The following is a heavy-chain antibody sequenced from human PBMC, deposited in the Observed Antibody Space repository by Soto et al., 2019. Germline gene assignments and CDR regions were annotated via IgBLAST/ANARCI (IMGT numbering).Heavy chain of an antibody. Sequence: TGGSLRLSCAASGFTVSSKYMTWVRQAPGKGLEWVSLIQSGGTTYYADSVKGRFTISRDTSENTLHLQMDSLRVEDTAVYYCARFYCSRTSCYRVFDLWGQGTLVTVSS. CDR3: ARFYCSRTSCYRVFDL. CDR1: GFTVSSKY. J-gene: IGHJ4*02. CDR2: IQSGGTT. V-gene: IGHV3-66*01. D-gene: IGHD2-2*01.